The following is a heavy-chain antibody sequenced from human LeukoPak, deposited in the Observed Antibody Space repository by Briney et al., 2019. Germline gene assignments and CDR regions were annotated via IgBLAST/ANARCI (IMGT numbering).Heavy chain of an antibody. Sequence: GESLKISCKGSGYSFTYYWIGWVRQMPGKGLEWMGIIYLGDSDTRYSPSFQGQVTISADKSISTAYLQWSSLKASDTAMYYCARQLTSGWSPNYGMDVWGQGTTVTVSS. CDR2: IYLGDSDT. J-gene: IGHJ6*02. D-gene: IGHD6-19*01. CDR1: GYSFTYYW. V-gene: IGHV5-51*01. CDR3: ARQLTSGWSPNYGMDV.